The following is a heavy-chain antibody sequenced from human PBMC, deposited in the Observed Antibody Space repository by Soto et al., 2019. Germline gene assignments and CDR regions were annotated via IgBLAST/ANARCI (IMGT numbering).Heavy chain of an antibody. Sequence: GGSLRLSCAASGFTFSNAWMNWVRQAPGKGLEWVGRIKSKTDGGTTDYAAPVKGRFTISRDDSKNTLYLQMNSLKTEDTAVYYCTTDPAWIQLWLPYGMDVWGQGTTVTVSS. CDR2: IKSKTDGGTT. D-gene: IGHD5-18*01. J-gene: IGHJ6*02. CDR1: GFTFSNAW. V-gene: IGHV3-15*07. CDR3: TTDPAWIQLWLPYGMDV.